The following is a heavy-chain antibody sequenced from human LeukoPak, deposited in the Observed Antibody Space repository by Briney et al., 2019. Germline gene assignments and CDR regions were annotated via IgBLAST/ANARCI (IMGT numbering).Heavy chain of an antibody. V-gene: IGHV1-18*01. CDR3: ARVKSVTTGNWFDP. Sequence: ASVKVSCKASGYTFTSYGISWVRQATGQGLEWMGWIIAYNGNTNYAQKLQGRVTMTTDTSTSTAYMELRSLRSDDTAVYYCARVKSVTTGNWFDPWGQGTLVTVSS. CDR2: IIAYNGNT. CDR1: GYTFTSYG. J-gene: IGHJ5*02. D-gene: IGHD4-17*01.